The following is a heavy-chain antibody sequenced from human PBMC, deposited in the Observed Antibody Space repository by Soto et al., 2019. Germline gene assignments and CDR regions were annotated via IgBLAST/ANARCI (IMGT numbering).Heavy chain of an antibody. V-gene: IGHV3-21*01. CDR1: GFTFSSYS. D-gene: IGHD3-3*01. J-gene: IGHJ3*02. Sequence: GGSLRLSCAASGFTFSSYSMNWVRQAPGKGLEWVSSISSSSSYIYYADSVKGRFTISRDNAKNSLYLQMNSLRAEDTAVYYCARDRRNYDFWSGYFVFQAPADDAFDIWAQGTMVTVSS. CDR3: ARDRRNYDFWSGYFVFQAPADDAFDI. CDR2: ISSSSSYI.